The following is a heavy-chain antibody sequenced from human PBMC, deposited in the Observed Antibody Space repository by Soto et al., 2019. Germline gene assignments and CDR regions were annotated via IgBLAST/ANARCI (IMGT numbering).Heavy chain of an antibody. Sequence: ASVKVSCKASGYTFTSYYMHWVRQAPGQGLEWMGIINPSGGSTSYAQKYRGRVTMTRDTSTSTVYMELSSLRSEDTAVYYCAREGRYYYDSSGYSDYWGQGTLVTVSS. CDR3: AREGRYYYDSSGYSDY. D-gene: IGHD3-22*01. J-gene: IGHJ4*02. CDR1: GYTFTSYY. CDR2: INPSGGST. V-gene: IGHV1-46*03.